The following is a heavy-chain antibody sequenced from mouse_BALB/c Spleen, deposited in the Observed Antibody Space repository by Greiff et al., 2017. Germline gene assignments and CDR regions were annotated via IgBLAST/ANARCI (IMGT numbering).Heavy chain of an antibody. CDR2: ISSGGST. CDR3: ARGGYGSSGNSYFDY. Sequence: EVKLVESGGGLVKPGGSLKLSCAASGFTFSSYAMSWVRQTPEKRLEWVASISSGGSTYYPDSVKGRFTISRDNARNILYLQMSSLRSEDTAMYYCARGGYGSSGNSYFDYWGQGTTLTVSS. D-gene: IGHD1-1*01. CDR1: GFTFSSYA. V-gene: IGHV5-6-5*01. J-gene: IGHJ2*01.